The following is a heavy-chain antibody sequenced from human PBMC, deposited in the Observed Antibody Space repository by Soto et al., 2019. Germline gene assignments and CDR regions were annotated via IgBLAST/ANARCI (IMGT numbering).Heavy chain of an antibody. CDR3: ARDPGVVPAARFDY. CDR1: GFTFSSYG. J-gene: IGHJ4*02. V-gene: IGHV3-33*01. Sequence: GGSLRLSCAASGFTFSSYGMHWIRQGPGKGLEWVAIIWFDGSNKYHADSVKGRFTISRDNSKNTLYLQMNGLRAEDTAVYYCARDPGVVPAARFDYWGQGTLVTVSS. D-gene: IGHD2-2*01. CDR2: IWFDGSNK.